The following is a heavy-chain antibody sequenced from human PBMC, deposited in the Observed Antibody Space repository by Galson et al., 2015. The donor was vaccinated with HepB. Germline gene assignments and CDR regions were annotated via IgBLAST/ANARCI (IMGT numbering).Heavy chain of an antibody. CDR3: ARAGQLVPIYYYGMDV. D-gene: IGHD6-6*01. Sequence: TLSLTCTVSGGSISSGSYYWSWIRQPAGQGLEWIGRIYTSGSTNYNPSLKSRVTISVDTSKNQFSLKLSSVTAADTAVYYCARAGQLVPIYYYGMDVWGQGTTVTVSS. J-gene: IGHJ6*02. V-gene: IGHV4-61*02. CDR1: GGSISSGSYY. CDR2: IYTSGST.